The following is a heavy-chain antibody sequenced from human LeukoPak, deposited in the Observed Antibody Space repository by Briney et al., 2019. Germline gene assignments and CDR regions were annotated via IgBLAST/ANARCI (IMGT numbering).Heavy chain of an antibody. D-gene: IGHD4-17*01. J-gene: IGHJ4*02. CDR3: ARGRRVYGDYRRGYFDY. V-gene: IGHV4-34*01. Sequence: SETLSLTCAVYGGPFSGYYWSWIRQPPGKGLEWIGEINHSGSTNYNPSLKSRVTISVDTSKNQFSLKLSSVTAADTAVYYCARGRRVYGDYRRGYFDYWGQGTLVTVSS. CDR2: INHSGST. CDR1: GGPFSGYY.